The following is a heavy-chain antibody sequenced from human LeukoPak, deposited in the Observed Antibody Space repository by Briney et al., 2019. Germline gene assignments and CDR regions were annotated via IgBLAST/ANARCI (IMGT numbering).Heavy chain of an antibody. Sequence: SETLSLTCTVSGDSISGYYWHWIRQPPGMGLEWIGYINYSGSTDYKPSLKSRVTISVDTSNNQFSLNLRSVTAADTAVYYCAREYSSFEYWGQGILVTVSS. CDR3: AREYSSFEY. D-gene: IGHD3-22*01. CDR2: INYSGST. J-gene: IGHJ4*02. CDR1: GDSISGYY. V-gene: IGHV4-59*01.